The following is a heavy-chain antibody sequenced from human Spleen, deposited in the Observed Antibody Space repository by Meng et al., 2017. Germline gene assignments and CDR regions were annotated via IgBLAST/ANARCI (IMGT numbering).Heavy chain of an antibody. CDR2: INHSGST. Sequence: QVQLQQVGAGLLKPSETLSLTCAVYGGSFSGYYWSWIRQPPGKGLEWIGEINHSGSTNYNPSLKSRVTISVDTSKNQFSLKLSSVTAADTAVYYCARLIFDYGGNSGGGTFDYWGQGTLVTVSS. CDR1: GGSFSGYY. V-gene: IGHV4-34*01. D-gene: IGHD4-23*01. J-gene: IGHJ4*02. CDR3: ARLIFDYGGNSGGGTFDY.